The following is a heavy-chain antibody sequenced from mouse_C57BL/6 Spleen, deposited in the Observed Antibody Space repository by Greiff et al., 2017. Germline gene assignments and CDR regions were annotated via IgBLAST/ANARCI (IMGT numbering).Heavy chain of an antibody. Sequence: QVQLQQSGAELVRPGTSVKMSCKASGYTFTNYWIGWAKQRPGHGLEWIGDIYPGGGYTNYNEKFKGKATLTADKSSSTAYMQFSSLTSEDSAIYYCARVRDGSYGDYFDYWGQGTTLTVSS. J-gene: IGHJ2*01. D-gene: IGHD2-3*01. CDR2: IYPGGGYT. V-gene: IGHV1-63*01. CDR3: ARVRDGSYGDYFDY. CDR1: GYTFTNYW.